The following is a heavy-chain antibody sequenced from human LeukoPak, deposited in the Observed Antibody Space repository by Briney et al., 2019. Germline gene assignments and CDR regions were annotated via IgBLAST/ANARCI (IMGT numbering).Heavy chain of an antibody. Sequence: GGSLRLSCAASGFTFSGYALTWVRQAPGKGLEWVSTISDSDDTTFYAESVKGRFTISRGNSKNTLYLQMNSLRAEDTATYHCSRDRSGSYYWGQGILVAVSS. CDR2: ISDSDDTT. J-gene: IGHJ4*02. CDR1: GFTFSGYA. D-gene: IGHD1-26*01. CDR3: SRDRSGSYY. V-gene: IGHV3-23*01.